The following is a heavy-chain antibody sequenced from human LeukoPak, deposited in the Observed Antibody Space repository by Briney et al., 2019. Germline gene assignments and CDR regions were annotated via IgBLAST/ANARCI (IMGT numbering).Heavy chain of an antibody. CDR2: INPNSGGT. CDR1: GYTFTGYY. V-gene: IGHV1-2*02. Sequence: GASVKVSCKASGYTFTGYYMHWVRQAPGQGLEWMGWINPNSGGTNYAQKFQGRVTMTRDTSISTAYMELSRLRSDDTAVYYCARGRAIVVVPAAIRVFFGYGGQETLVTAPS. J-gene: IGHJ4*02. CDR3: ARGRAIVVVPAAIRVFFGY. D-gene: IGHD2-2*01.